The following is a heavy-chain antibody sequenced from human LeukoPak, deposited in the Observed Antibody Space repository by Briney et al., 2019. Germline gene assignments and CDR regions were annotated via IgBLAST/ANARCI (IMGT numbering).Heavy chain of an antibody. D-gene: IGHD6-19*01. V-gene: IGHV1-24*01. Sequence: ASVKVSCKVSGYTLTELSMHWVRQAPGKGLEWMGGFDPEDGETIYAQKFQGRVTTTEDTSTDTAYMELSSLRSEDTAVYYCATVLQWLDTGYFDYWGQGTLVTVSS. CDR2: FDPEDGET. CDR3: ATVLQWLDTGYFDY. J-gene: IGHJ4*02. CDR1: GYTLTELS.